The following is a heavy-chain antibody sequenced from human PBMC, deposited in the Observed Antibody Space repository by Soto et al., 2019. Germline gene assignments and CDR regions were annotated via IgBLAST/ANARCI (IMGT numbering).Heavy chain of an antibody. CDR1: GFTFSSYG. Sequence: GGSLRLSCAASGFTFSSYGMHWVRQAPGKGLEWVAVIWYDGSNKYYADSVKGRFTISRDNSKNTLYLQMNSLRAEDTAVYYCARDPSDYDYIWGSYRYFYFDYWGQGTLVTVSS. CDR2: IWYDGSNK. CDR3: ARDPSDYDYIWGSYRYFYFDY. J-gene: IGHJ4*02. D-gene: IGHD3-16*02. V-gene: IGHV3-33*01.